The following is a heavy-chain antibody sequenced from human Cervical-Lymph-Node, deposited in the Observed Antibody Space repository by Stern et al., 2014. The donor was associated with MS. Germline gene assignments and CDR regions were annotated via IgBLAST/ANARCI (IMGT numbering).Heavy chain of an antibody. CDR1: GGTFSSYA. CDR3: AREGVAGIYYYYGMDV. CDR2: VIPIFGTA. Sequence: QVQLGQSGAEVKKPGSSVKVSCKASGGTFSSYAISWVRQAPGQGLEWMGGVIPIFGTANDAQKFQGRVTITADESTSTAYMELSSLRSEDTAVYYCAREGVAGIYYYYGMDVWGQGTTVTVSS. V-gene: IGHV1-69*01. J-gene: IGHJ6*02. D-gene: IGHD6-19*01.